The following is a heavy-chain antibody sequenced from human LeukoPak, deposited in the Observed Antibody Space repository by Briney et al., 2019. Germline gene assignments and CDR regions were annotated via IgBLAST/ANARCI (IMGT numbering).Heavy chain of an antibody. CDR3: ARSGSYVDY. CDR1: GFTFSDHY. Sequence: GGSLRLSCAVSGFTFSDHYMDWVRQAPGKGLEWVSVIYSGGSTYYADSVKGRFTISRDNSKNTLFLQMKSLRAEDTAVYYCARSGSYVDYWGQGTLVTVSS. V-gene: IGHV3-53*01. CDR2: IYSGGST. D-gene: IGHD1-26*01. J-gene: IGHJ4*02.